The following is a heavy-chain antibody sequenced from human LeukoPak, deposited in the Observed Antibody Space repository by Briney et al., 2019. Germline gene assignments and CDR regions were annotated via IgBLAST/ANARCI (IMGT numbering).Heavy chain of an antibody. CDR1: GYTFTDYY. V-gene: IGHV1-2*02. CDR2: INPNSGET. CDR3: ATDRDYSNTERGFDY. D-gene: IGHD4-11*01. J-gene: IGHJ4*02. Sequence: ASVKVSCKTSGYTFTDYYIHWVRQAPGQGLEWMGWINPNSGETNSAQKFQGRVTMTGDTAIRTAYMALSRLTSDNTAVYYCATDRDYSNTERGFDYWGQGTLVTVSS.